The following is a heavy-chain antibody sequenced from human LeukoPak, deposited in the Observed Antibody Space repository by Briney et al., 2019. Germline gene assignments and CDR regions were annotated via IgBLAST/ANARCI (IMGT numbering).Heavy chain of an antibody. V-gene: IGHV3-7*01. CDR1: GLTFRNNW. CDR3: ARDRTGSRDY. J-gene: IGHJ4*02. Sequence: GGSLRLSCAVSGLTFRNNWMAWVRQTPGKGLEWVANINQDGSTRHYVDSVKGRFTISRDNAKNSLYLQMNSLRAEDTAIYYCARDRTGSRDYWGEGTLVSVPS. CDR2: INQDGSTR. D-gene: IGHD1-26*01.